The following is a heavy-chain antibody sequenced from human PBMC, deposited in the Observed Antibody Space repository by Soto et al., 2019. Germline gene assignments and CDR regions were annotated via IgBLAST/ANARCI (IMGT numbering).Heavy chain of an antibody. CDR1: GGSISSGGYS. V-gene: IGHV4-30-2*01. CDR2: IYHSGST. D-gene: IGHD2-15*01. CDR3: ARGAVVSANVHLDY. Sequence: QLQLQESGSGLVKPSQTLSLTCAVSGGSISSGGYSWSWIQQPPGKGLEWIGYIYHSGSTYYNPSLKSRVTISVDRSKNQFSLKLSSVTAADTAVYYCARGAVVSANVHLDYWGQGTLVTVSS. J-gene: IGHJ4*02.